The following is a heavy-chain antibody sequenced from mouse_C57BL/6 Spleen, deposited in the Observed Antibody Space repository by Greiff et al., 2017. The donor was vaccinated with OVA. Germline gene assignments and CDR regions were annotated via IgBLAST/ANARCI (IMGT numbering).Heavy chain of an antibody. J-gene: IGHJ4*01. D-gene: IGHD1-1*01. CDR2: IYPRDGST. CDR3: ARRGSYYGSSYSYAMDY. CDR1: GYTFTSYD. Sequence: VKLQESGPELVKPGASVKLSCKASGYTFTSYDINWVKQRPGQGLEWIGWIYPRDGSTKYNEKFKGKATLTVDTSSSTAYMELHSLTSEDSAVYFCARRGSYYGSSYSYAMDYWGQGTSVTVSS. V-gene: IGHV1-85*01.